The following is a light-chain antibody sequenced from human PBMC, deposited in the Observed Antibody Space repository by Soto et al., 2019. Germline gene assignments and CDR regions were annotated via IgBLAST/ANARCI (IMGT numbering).Light chain of an antibody. CDR3: QQDST. CDR1: QSISSW. J-gene: IGKJ1*01. Sequence: DIQMTQSPSTLSASVGDRVTITCRASQSISSWLAWYQQKPGKAPKLLIYKASSLESGVPSRFSGSGSGTEFTLTISSLQPDDLTTSYCQQDSTFGQGTKVEIK. CDR2: KAS. V-gene: IGKV1-5*03.